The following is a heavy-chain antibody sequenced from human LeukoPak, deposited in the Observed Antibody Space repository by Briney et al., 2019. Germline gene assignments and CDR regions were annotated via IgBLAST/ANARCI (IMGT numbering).Heavy chain of an antibody. CDR3: ARRIAVAGSAFDY. CDR2: IGVSGNT. V-gene: IGHV3-23*01. D-gene: IGHD6-19*01. CDR1: GFTSSTYA. Sequence: GGSLRLSCAASGFTSSTYAMSWVRQTPGKGLEWVSAIGVSGNTYYADSVKGRFTISRDSSKNTLYLQMNSLRAEDTAVYYCARRIAVAGSAFDYWGQGTQVTVSS. J-gene: IGHJ4*02.